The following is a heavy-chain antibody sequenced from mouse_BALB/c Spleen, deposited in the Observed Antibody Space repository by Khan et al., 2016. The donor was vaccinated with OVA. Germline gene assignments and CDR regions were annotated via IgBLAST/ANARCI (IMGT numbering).Heavy chain of an antibody. CDR2: ISSSGST. V-gene: IGHV3-2*02. J-gene: IGHJ4*01. D-gene: IGHD2-4*01. Sequence: EVQLQESGPGLVKPSQSLSLTCTVTGYSITSDYAWNWIRQFPGNKLEWMGYISSSGSTNYNPALKSRISITRDTSKNQFFLQLNSVTTEDTATYYCARDDYRYNYAMDYWGQGTSVTVSS. CDR1: GYSITSDYA. CDR3: ARDDYRYNYAMDY.